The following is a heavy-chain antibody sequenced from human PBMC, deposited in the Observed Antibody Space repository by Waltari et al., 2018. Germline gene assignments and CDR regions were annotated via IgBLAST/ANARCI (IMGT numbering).Heavy chain of an antibody. CDR1: GGSISSSSYY. J-gene: IGHJ4*02. CDR2: IYSSGNT. Sequence: QLPLQESGTGLVKPSETLSLTCTVSGGSISSSSYYWGWIRQPTGKGLGWIGSIYSSGNTNSSPSVKSRVTVSVDTSKNQFALKLSSVTAADTAVYYCAGLVVPAFWSDYYYFDYWGQGTLVTVSS. CDR3: AGLVVPAFWSDYYYFDY. V-gene: IGHV4-39*01. D-gene: IGHD3-3*01.